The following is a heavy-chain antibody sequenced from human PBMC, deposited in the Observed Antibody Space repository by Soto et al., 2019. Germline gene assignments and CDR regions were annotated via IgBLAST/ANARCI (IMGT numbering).Heavy chain of an antibody. D-gene: IGHD3-16*01. J-gene: IGHJ6*02. V-gene: IGHV3-48*02. Sequence: GGSLRLSCAASGFTFSSYTMKWVRQAPGKGLEWVSYISSSSSTINYADSVKGRFTISRDNAKNSLYLQMNSLRDEDTAVYYCARVVGYYYGMDVWGQGTTVTVSS. CDR2: ISSSSSTI. CDR1: GFTFSSYT. CDR3: ARVVGYYYGMDV.